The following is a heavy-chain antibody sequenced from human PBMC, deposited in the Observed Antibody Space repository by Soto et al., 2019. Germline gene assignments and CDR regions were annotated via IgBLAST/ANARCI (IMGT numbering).Heavy chain of an antibody. CDR2: FDPEDGET. J-gene: IGHJ3*02. Sequence: GASVKVSCKVSGYTLTELSMHWVRQAPGKGLEWMGGFDPEDGETIYAQKFQGRVTMTEDTSTDTAYMELSSLRSEDTAVYYCATVGGTGRGVIIYDAFDIWGQGTMVTVSS. V-gene: IGHV1-24*01. CDR1: GYTLTELS. CDR3: ATVGGTGRGVIIYDAFDI. D-gene: IGHD3-10*01.